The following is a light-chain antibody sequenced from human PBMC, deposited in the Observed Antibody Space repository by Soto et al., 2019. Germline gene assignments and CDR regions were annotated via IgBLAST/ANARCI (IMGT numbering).Light chain of an antibody. V-gene: IGKV4-1*01. CDR2: WAS. J-gene: IGKJ5*01. Sequence: DIVMTQSPDSLSVSLGERATINFKSSQSFLYSSNNNNYLAWYQQKPGQPPKLLIYWASTRESGVPDRFSGSGSGTDFTLTISSLQAEDVAVYYCQQYYSTPITFGQGTRLEIK. CDR3: QQYYSTPIT. CDR1: QSFLYSSNNNNY.